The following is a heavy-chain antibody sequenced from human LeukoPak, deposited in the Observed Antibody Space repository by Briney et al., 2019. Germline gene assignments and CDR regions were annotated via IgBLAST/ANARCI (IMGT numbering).Heavy chain of an antibody. CDR2: IKPDGSEK. Sequence: GGSLRLSCAASEFKFSSYWMIWVRQAPGKGLEWVANIKPDGSEKYYVDSVKGRFTVSRDNARNSLYLQLDSLRAEDTAIYYCARSVSGAFDIWGQGTRVTVSS. D-gene: IGHD6-19*01. CDR1: EFKFSSYW. CDR3: ARSVSGAFDI. J-gene: IGHJ3*02. V-gene: IGHV3-7*01.